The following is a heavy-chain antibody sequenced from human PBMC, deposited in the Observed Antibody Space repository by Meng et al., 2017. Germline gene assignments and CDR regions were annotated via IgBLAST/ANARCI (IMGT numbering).Heavy chain of an antibody. Sequence: ASVKVSCKASGYTFTGYYMHWVRQAPGQGLEWMGRINPNSGGTNYAQKFQGRVTMTRDTSISTAYMELSRRRSDDTAVYYCARDWAVKGFYYFDYWGQGTLVTVSS. CDR3: ARDWAVKGFYYFDY. D-gene: IGHD4-11*01. V-gene: IGHV1-2*06. CDR2: INPNSGGT. CDR1: GYTFTGYY. J-gene: IGHJ4*02.